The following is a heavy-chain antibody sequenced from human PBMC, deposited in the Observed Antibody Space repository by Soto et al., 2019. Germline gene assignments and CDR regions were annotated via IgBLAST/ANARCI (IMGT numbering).Heavy chain of an antibody. CDR2: MNPNSGNT. Sequence: QVQLVQSGAEVKKPGASVKVSCKASGYTFTSYDINWVRQATGQGLEWMGWMNPNSGNTGYAQKFQGRVTMTRNTSRSTDCMEVSSLRSEDTAGYYCARGPGGTKRYYSGMDVWGQGTTGTVSS. V-gene: IGHV1-8*01. D-gene: IGHD1-26*01. CDR1: GYTFTSYD. CDR3: ARGPGGTKRYYSGMDV. J-gene: IGHJ6*01.